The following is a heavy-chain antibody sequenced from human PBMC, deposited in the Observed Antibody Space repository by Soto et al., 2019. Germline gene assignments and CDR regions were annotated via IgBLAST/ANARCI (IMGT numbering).Heavy chain of an antibody. Sequence: SETLSLTCTVSGGSISSSSYYWGWIRQPPGKGLEWIGSIYYSGSTYYNPSLKSRVTISVDTSKNQFSLKLSSVTAADTAVYYCARHSSWETIAAAGTEAVWFDPWGQGTLVTVSS. CDR3: ARHSSWETIAAAGTEAVWFDP. CDR1: GGSISSSSYY. CDR2: IYYSGST. J-gene: IGHJ5*02. D-gene: IGHD6-13*01. V-gene: IGHV4-39*01.